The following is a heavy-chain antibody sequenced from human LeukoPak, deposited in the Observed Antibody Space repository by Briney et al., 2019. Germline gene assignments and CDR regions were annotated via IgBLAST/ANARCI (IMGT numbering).Heavy chain of an antibody. Sequence: GRSLRLSCAASGFTFSSYAMHWVRQAPGKGLEWVAVISYDGSNKYYADSVKGRFTISRDNSKNTLYLQMDSLRAEDTAVYYCARDYDFWSGYYIYYYYGMDVWGQGATVTVSS. J-gene: IGHJ6*02. CDR3: ARDYDFWSGYYIYYYYGMDV. CDR2: ISYDGSNK. V-gene: IGHV3-30-3*01. CDR1: GFTFSSYA. D-gene: IGHD3-3*01.